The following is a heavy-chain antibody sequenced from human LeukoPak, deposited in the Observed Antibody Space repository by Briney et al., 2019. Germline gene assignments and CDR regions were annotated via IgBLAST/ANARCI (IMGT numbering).Heavy chain of an antibody. J-gene: IGHJ4*02. Sequence: PGGSLRLSCAASGFTFSNYSMNWVRQAPGKGLEWVSYISSRSRTIYYADSVKGRFTISRDNAKNSLYLQMNSLRAEDTAVYYCARGPMVRTNLFDYWGQGTLVTVSS. CDR2: ISSRSRTI. V-gene: IGHV3-48*01. D-gene: IGHD3-10*01. CDR1: GFTFSNYS. CDR3: ARGPMVRTNLFDY.